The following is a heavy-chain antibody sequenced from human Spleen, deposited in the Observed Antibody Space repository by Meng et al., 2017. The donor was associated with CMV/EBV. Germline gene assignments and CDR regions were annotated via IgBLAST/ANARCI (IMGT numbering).Heavy chain of an antibody. CDR3: TRHGDYLDV. CDR1: GYTFTAYY. V-gene: IGHV1-2*02. J-gene: IGHJ3*01. D-gene: IGHD4-17*01. CDR2: INPNGGST. Sequence: ASVKVSCKASGYTFTAYYTHWVRQVPGQGLEWMGWINPNGGSTHYAQKFQGRVTITADTSINTAFMELTRLTSDDTAVYYCTRHGDYLDVWGQGTMVTVSS.